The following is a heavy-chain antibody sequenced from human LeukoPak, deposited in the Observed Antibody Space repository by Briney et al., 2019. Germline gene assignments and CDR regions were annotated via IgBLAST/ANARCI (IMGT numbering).Heavy chain of an antibody. J-gene: IGHJ5*02. Sequence: SETLSLTCTVSGGSISSSSYYWGWIRQPPGKGLEWIGSIYYSGSTYYNPSLKSRVTISVDTSKNQFSLKLSSVTAADTAVYYCARDPVKVAGMGSGALDPWGQGTLVTVSS. V-gene: IGHV4-39*07. D-gene: IGHD3-10*01. CDR3: ARDPVKVAGMGSGALDP. CDR2: IYYSGST. CDR1: GGSISSSSYY.